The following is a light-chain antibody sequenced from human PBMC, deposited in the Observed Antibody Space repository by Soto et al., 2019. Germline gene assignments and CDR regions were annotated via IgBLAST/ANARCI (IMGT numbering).Light chain of an antibody. Sequence: DIVMTQSPLSLPVTPGEPASISCRSSQSLLQTNGYTYLDWYLQKPGQSPQLLIYLTSIRASGVPDRFSGTGSGTEFTLKLSKVEAEDVGVYYCMQSLQTPPWTFGPGTKVDIK. J-gene: IGKJ1*01. V-gene: IGKV2-28*01. CDR3: MQSLQTPPWT. CDR1: QSLLQTNGYTY. CDR2: LTS.